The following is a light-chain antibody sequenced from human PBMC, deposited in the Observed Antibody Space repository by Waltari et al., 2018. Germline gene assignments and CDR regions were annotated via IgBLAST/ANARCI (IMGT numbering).Light chain of an antibody. Sequence: SYELTQPPSVSVSPGQTARITCSGDALPKKYAYWYQQKSGQAPVLVIYEDTERPSGIPAGFSGSSSGAMATLTISGAQVEDEADYYCYSGDDSGNQEVFGGGTKLTVL. J-gene: IGLJ2*01. V-gene: IGLV3-10*01. CDR3: YSGDDSGNQEV. CDR1: ALPKKY. CDR2: EDT.